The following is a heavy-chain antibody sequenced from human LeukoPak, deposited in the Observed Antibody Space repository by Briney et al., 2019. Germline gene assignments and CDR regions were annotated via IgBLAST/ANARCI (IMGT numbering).Heavy chain of an antibody. CDR3: ARGSSGYLAGYFDY. J-gene: IGHJ4*02. CDR1: GFTFSSYW. V-gene: IGHV3-74*01. D-gene: IGHD3-22*01. CDR2: INSDGSST. Sequence: GGSLRLSCAASGFTFSSYWIHWVRQAPGKGLVWVSRINSDGSSTSYADSVKGRFTISRDNAKNTLYLQMNSLRAEDTAVYYCARGSSGYLAGYFDYWGQGTLVTVSS.